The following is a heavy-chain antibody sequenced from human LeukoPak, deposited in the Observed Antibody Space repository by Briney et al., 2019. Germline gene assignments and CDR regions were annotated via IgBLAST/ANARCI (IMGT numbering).Heavy chain of an antibody. V-gene: IGHV4-59*01. Sequence: PSETLSLTCTVSGGSISSYFWSWIRQPPGKGLEWIGDIYYSGSTNYNPSLKSRVTISVDTSKNQFSLKLSSGTAADTAVYYCARGSVTATSPFGYWGQGTRVTVSS. J-gene: IGHJ4*02. CDR1: GGSISSYF. D-gene: IGHD2-21*02. CDR2: IYYSGST. CDR3: ARGSVTATSPFGY.